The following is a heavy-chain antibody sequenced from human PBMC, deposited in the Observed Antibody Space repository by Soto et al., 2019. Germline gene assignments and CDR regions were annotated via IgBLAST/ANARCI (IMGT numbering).Heavy chain of an antibody. CDR1: GGSFSGYY. CDR2: INHTRST. CDR3: ARGYYDFWSRPYYGMDV. V-gene: IGHV4-34*01. D-gene: IGHD3-3*01. Sequence: SETLSLTCAVYGGSFSGYYWRWIRQPPGKGLEWIGEINHTRSTNYNPSLKSRVTISVDTSKNQFSLKLSSVTAADTAVYYCARGYYDFWSRPYYGMDVWGQGTTVTVS. J-gene: IGHJ6*02.